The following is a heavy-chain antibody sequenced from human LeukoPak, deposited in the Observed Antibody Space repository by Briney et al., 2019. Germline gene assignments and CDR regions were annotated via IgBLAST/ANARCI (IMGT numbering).Heavy chain of an antibody. V-gene: IGHV4-59*01. CDR1: GGSIGSYY. D-gene: IGHD3-16*02. Sequence: SETLSLTRTVSGGSIGSYYWSWIRQPPGKGLEWIGYMYYSGSTNYNPSLKSRVTISVDTSKNQFSLKLSSVTAADTAVYYCARNRWMDVWGQGTTVTVSS. CDR2: MYYSGST. CDR3: ARNRWMDV. J-gene: IGHJ6*02.